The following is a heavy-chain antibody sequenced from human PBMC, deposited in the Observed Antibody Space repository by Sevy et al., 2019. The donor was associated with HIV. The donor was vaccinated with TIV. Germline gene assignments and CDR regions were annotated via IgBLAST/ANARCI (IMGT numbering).Heavy chain of an antibody. D-gene: IGHD2-21*01. CDR3: AKGDVQNTRAGVDP. V-gene: IGHV3-23*01. Sequence: GGSLRLSCGASGFIFSSYVMSWVRQVPGKRLEWVSSINPSGDQAFYGDSVRGRFTVSRDNSKNTMYLHMNSLGDEDTAIYYCAKGDVQNTRAGVDPWGQGTLVTVSS. J-gene: IGHJ5*02. CDR2: INPSGDQA. CDR1: GFIFSSYV.